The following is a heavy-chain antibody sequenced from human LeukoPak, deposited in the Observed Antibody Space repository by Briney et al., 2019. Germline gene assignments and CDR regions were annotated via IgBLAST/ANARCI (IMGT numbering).Heavy chain of an antibody. J-gene: IGHJ3*02. CDR3: TRDLGRYCSSTSCYTAAFDI. CDR1: GFTFGDYA. CDR2: IRSKAYGGTT. D-gene: IGHD2-2*02. Sequence: PGGSLRLSCTASGFTFGDYAMSWVRQAPGKGLEWVGFIRSKAYGGTTEYAASVKGRFTISRDDSKSIAYLQMNSLKTEGTAVYYCTRDLGRYCSSTSCYTAAFDIWGQGTMVTVSS. V-gene: IGHV3-49*04.